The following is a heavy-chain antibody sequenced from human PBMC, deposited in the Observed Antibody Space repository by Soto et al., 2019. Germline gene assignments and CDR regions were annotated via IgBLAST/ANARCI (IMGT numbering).Heavy chain of an antibody. CDR3: SGERYYYDSGSPYNWFDP. J-gene: IGHJ5*02. CDR1: GGSISSGGYS. D-gene: IGHD3-10*01. V-gene: IGHV4-30-2*01. CDR2: IYNSERT. Sequence: SETLSLTCAVSGGSISSGGYSWSWIRQPPGKGLEWFVYIYNSERTYSNPSRKRRVTMPGGRSKNQFSLKLSTVTAADAAVYYCSGERYYYDSGSPYNWFDPWGQGTLVTVSS.